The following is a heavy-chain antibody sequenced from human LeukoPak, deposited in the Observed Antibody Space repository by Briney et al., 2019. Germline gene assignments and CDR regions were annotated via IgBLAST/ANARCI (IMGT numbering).Heavy chain of an antibody. CDR3: ARLKFSDFDY. CDR2: IYYSGST. Sequence: PSETLSLTCTVSGGSISSSSYYWGWIRQPPGKGLEWIGSIYYSGSTYYNPSLKSRVTISVDTSKNQFSLKLSSVTAADTAVYYCARLKFSDFDYWDQGTLVTVSS. J-gene: IGHJ4*02. CDR1: GGSISSSSYY. V-gene: IGHV4-39*01.